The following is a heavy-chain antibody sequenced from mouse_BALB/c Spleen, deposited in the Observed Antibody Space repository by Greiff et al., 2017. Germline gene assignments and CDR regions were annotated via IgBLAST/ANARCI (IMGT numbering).Heavy chain of an antibody. CDR1: GYTFTSYW. CDR2: INPSNGRT. CDR3: ARQLGLQHYAMDY. V-gene: IGHV1S81*02. D-gene: IGHD3-1*01. J-gene: IGHJ4*01. Sequence: QVQLQQPGAELVKPGASVKLSCKASGYTFTSYWMHWVKQRPGQGLEWIGEINPSNGRTNYNEKFKSKATLTVDKSSSTAYMQLSSLTSEDSAVYYCARQLGLQHYAMDYWGQGTSVTVSS.